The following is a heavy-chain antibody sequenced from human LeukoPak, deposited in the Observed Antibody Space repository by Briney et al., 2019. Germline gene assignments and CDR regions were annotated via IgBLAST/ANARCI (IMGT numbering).Heavy chain of an antibody. Sequence: PGGSLRLSCAASGFTFSSYGMHWVRQAPGKGLEWVAVISYDGSNKYYADSVKGRFTISRDNSKNTLYLQMNSLRAEDTAVYYCAKSLLSQGFDYWGQGTLVTVSS. CDR1: GFTFSSYG. V-gene: IGHV3-30*18. J-gene: IGHJ4*02. D-gene: IGHD2-2*01. CDR3: AKSLLSQGFDY. CDR2: ISYDGSNK.